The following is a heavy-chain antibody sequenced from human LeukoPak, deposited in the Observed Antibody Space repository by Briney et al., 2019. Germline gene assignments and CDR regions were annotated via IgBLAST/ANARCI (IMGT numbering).Heavy chain of an antibody. Sequence: GGSLRLSCAASGFTFSTYAMSWVRQAPGKGLEWVSTISDSGANTYYADSVRGRFTISRDNPKNTLYLQKNSLRADDTAIYYCAKSMTLQWRGFFDLWGRGTHVTVSS. J-gene: IGHJ2*01. CDR1: GFTFSTYA. CDR3: AKSMTLQWRGFFDL. D-gene: IGHD6-19*01. CDR2: ISDSGANT. V-gene: IGHV3-23*01.